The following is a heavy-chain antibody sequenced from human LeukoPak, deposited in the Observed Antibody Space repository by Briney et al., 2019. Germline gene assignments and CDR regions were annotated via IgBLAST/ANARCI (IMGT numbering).Heavy chain of an antibody. CDR1: GFTFRDYY. J-gene: IGHJ3*02. CDR3: ARVFLDAFDI. V-gene: IGHV3-11*01. Sequence: PEGSLRLSCAASGFTFRDYYMSWIRQAPGKGLEWVSYISSGGNTIYYADSVKGRFTISRDNAKNSLYLQMNSLRAEDTAVYHCARVFLDAFDIWGQGTMVTVSS. CDR2: ISSGGNTI.